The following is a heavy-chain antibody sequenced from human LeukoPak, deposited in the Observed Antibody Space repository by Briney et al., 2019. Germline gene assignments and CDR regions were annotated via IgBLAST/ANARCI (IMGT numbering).Heavy chain of an antibody. CDR2: IIPIFGTA. J-gene: IGHJ5*02. CDR1: GGTFSSYA. CDR3: ARTWIHKNWFDP. D-gene: IGHD5-12*01. V-gene: IGHV1-69*13. Sequence: SVKVSCKASGGTFSSYAISWVRQAPGQGFEWMGGIIPIFGTANYAQKFQGRVTITADESTSTAYMELSSLRSEDTAVYYCARTWIHKNWFDPWGQGTLVTVSS.